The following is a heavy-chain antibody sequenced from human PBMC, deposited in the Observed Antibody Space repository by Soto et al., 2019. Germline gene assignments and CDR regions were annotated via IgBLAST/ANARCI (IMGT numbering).Heavy chain of an antibody. J-gene: IGHJ4*02. V-gene: IGHV3-72*01. CDR1: GFTFSDYY. CDR2: VRNKVNSYTT. D-gene: IGHD2-15*01. Sequence: EVQLVESGGGLVQPEGSLRLSCAASGFTFSDYYMDWVRQAPGKGMEWVGRVRNKVNSYTTEYAASVKGRFTFSKDDSRNSLYLQMNSLKTEDTGIYYCSRAGILTTPYYTDYWGLGTLVTVSS. CDR3: SRAGILTTPYYTDY.